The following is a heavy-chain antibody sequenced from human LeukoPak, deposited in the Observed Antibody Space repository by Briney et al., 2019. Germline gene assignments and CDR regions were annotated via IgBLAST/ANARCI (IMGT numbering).Heavy chain of an antibody. V-gene: IGHV3-23*01. CDR3: AKGYSSPHDYYFDY. Sequence: GGSLRLSCAASGFTFSSYAMSWVRQAPGKGLEWVSAISGSGGSTYYAGSVKGRFTISRDNSKNTLYLQMNSLRAEDTAVYYCAKGYSSPHDYYFDYWGQGTLVTVSS. CDR2: ISGSGGST. J-gene: IGHJ4*02. CDR1: GFTFSSYA. D-gene: IGHD6-13*01.